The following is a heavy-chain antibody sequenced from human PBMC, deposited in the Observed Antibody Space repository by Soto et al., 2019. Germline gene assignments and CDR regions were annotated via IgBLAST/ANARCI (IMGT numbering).Heavy chain of an antibody. CDR2: ISHSGTT. Sequence: QVQLQQWGAGLLKPSETLSLTCEVHGGSFSGYYWTWIRQTPGKGLEWIGEISHSGTTNYQPSLTSRVTISADPSKKEVSLNLTSVTAADSGVYYCARGECSSVYCFTRWALDFWGQGTVVTVSS. CDR3: ARGECSSVYCFTRWALDF. V-gene: IGHV4-34*01. D-gene: IGHD2-2*01. CDR1: GGSFSGYY. J-gene: IGHJ3*01.